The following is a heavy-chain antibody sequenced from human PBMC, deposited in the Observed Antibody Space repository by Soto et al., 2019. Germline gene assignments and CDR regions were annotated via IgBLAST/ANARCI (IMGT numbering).Heavy chain of an antibody. D-gene: IGHD6-19*01. Sequence: GGSLRLSCAASGFTVSSNYMSWVRQAPGKGLEWVSVIYSGGSTYYADSVKGRFTISRDNSKDTLYLQMNSLRAEDTAVYYCARARGWQNPFDYWGQGTLVTVSS. CDR2: IYSGGST. CDR3: ARARGWQNPFDY. CDR1: GFTVSSNY. V-gene: IGHV3-53*01. J-gene: IGHJ4*02.